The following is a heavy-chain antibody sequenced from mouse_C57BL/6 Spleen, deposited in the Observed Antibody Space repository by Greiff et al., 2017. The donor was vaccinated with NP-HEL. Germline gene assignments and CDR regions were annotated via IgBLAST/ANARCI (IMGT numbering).Heavy chain of an antibody. D-gene: IGHD2-4*01. V-gene: IGHV1-55*01. CDR2: IYPGSGST. CDR1: GYTFTSYW. Sequence: QVQLQQPGAELVKPGASVKMSCKASGYTFTSYWITWVKQRPGQGLEWIGDIYPGSGSTNYNEKFKSKATLTVDTSSSTAYMQLSSLTSEDSAVYYCARRGDDYDGYWYFDVWGTGTTVTVSS. J-gene: IGHJ1*03. CDR3: ARRGDDYDGYWYFDV.